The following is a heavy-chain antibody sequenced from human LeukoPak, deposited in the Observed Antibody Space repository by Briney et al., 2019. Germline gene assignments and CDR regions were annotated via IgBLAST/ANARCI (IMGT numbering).Heavy chain of an antibody. J-gene: IGHJ4*02. Sequence: LSETLSLTFTVPLDPVSTADYYWAWIPQPPGKGLEWIGTISYSGYTYFNPSLKSRVTISLDTSKNQFHLRLSSVTATDTAVYYCARRSTDGYLEYLDYWGQGTLVTVSS. CDR1: LDPVSTADYY. CDR3: ARRSTDGYLEYLDY. D-gene: IGHD5-24*01. CDR2: ISYSGYT. V-gene: IGHV4-39*01.